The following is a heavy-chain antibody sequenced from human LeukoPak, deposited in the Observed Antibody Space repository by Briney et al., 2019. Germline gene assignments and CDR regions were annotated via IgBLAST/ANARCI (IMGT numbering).Heavy chain of an antibody. CDR3: ARGDYSSHTL. V-gene: IGHV3-74*01. D-gene: IGHD4-11*01. J-gene: IGHJ4*02. Sequence: PGGSLRLSCAASGFTFSSYWMHWVRQSPGKGLVWASRIKTDGSDTYHADSVRGRFTISRDNAKNTLYLQMDSLRAEDTAVYFCARGDYSSHTLWGQGTLVTVSS. CDR2: IKTDGSDT. CDR1: GFTFSSYW.